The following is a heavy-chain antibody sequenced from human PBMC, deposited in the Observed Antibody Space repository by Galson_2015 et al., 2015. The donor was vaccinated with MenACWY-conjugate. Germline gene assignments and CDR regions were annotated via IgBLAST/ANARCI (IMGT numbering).Heavy chain of an antibody. CDR1: GFTFRSYS. CDR3: ARRMDEATGGNTNEV. J-gene: IGHJ3*01. CDR2: IGASSGSI. D-gene: IGHD2-8*02. V-gene: IGHV3-48*02. Sequence: SLRLSCAASGFTFRSYSMNWVRQAPGQGLDWVSYIGASSGSIYYTDSVKGRFTISRDNAKNSLYLQMNSLRDEDTAVYYCARRMDEATGGNTNEVWGQGTVVAVSS.